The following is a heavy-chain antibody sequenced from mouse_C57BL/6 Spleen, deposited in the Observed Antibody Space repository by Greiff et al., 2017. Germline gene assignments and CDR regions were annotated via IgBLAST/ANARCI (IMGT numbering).Heavy chain of an antibody. CDR2: IYPSDSET. J-gene: IGHJ1*03. CDR1: GYTFTSYW. V-gene: IGHV1-61*01. CDR3: GVGYSPYWYFDV. D-gene: IGHD2-3*01. Sequence: QVQLQQPGAELVRPGSSVKLSCKASGYTFTSYWMDWVKQRPGQGLEWIGNIYPSDSETHYNQKFKDKATLTVDKSSSTAYMQLSSLTSEDSAVYYCGVGYSPYWYFDVWGTGTTVTVSS.